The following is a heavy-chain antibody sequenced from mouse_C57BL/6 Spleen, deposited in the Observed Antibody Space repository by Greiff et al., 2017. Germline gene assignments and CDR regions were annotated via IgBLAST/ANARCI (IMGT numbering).Heavy chain of an antibody. CDR1: GYTFTSYW. V-gene: IGHV1-50*01. Sequence: QVQLQQSGAELVKPGASVKLSCKASGYTFTSYWMQWVKQRPGQGLEWIGEIDPSDSYTNYNQKFKGKATLTVDTSSSTAYMQLSSLTSEDSAVYYCARGTVVGLDYWGQGTTLTVSS. CDR2: IDPSDSYT. J-gene: IGHJ2*01. CDR3: ARGTVVGLDY. D-gene: IGHD1-1*01.